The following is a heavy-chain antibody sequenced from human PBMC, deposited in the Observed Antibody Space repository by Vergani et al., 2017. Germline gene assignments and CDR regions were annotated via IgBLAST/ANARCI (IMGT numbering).Heavy chain of an antibody. CDR2: MDYSGST. CDR3: ASKRGACRAAYCHSYDF. CDR1: GDSVISTDYH. Sequence: QVQLQQWGPGLVKPSETLSLTCTVSGDSVISTDYHWGWIRQPPGKGLEWIGSMDYSGSTSYNPSLESRISISFETPKNQFSLRLTSLTAADTAVYYCASKRGACRAAYCHSYDFWGPGTLVGVSS. D-gene: IGHD2-15*01. V-gene: IGHV4-39*01. J-gene: IGHJ4*02.